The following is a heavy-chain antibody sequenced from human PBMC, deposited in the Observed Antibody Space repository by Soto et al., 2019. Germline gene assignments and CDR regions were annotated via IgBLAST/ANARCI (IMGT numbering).Heavy chain of an antibody. D-gene: IGHD3-9*01. Sequence: QVQLVESGGGVVQPGRSLRLSCAASGFTFSSYGMHWVRQAPGKGLEWVAVISYDGSNKYYADSVKGRFTISRDNSKNTLYLPMNSLRAEDTAVYYCAKDGYDILTGYAYYYGMDVWGQGTTVTVSS. CDR1: GFTFSSYG. CDR3: AKDGYDILTGYAYYYGMDV. J-gene: IGHJ6*02. V-gene: IGHV3-30*18. CDR2: ISYDGSNK.